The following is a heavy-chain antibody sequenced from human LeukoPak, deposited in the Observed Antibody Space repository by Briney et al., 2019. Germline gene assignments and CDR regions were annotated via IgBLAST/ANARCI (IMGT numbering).Heavy chain of an antibody. V-gene: IGHV1-69*13. Sequence: PLASVKVSCKASGGTFSSYAISWVRQAPGQGLEWMGGIIPIFGTANYAQKFQGRVTITADESTSTAYMELSSLRSEDTAVYYCAGDSNPKYDYSNCMGYWGQGTLVTVSS. CDR3: AGDSNPKYDYSNCMGY. J-gene: IGHJ4*02. CDR1: GGTFSSYA. D-gene: IGHD4-11*01. CDR2: IIPIFGTA.